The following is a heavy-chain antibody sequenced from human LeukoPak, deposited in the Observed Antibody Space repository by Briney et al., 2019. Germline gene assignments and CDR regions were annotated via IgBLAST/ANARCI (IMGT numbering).Heavy chain of an antibody. J-gene: IGHJ4*02. CDR2: IYYSGST. V-gene: IGHV4-39*07. Sequence: SETLSLTCTVSGGSISSSSYYWGWIRQPPGKGLEWIGRIYYSGSTYYNPSLKSRVTISVDTSKNQFSLKLSSVTAADTAVYYCARDYQELAHSHFGLGGGGYFDYWGQGTLVTVSS. CDR3: ARDYQELAHSHFGLGGGGYFDY. CDR1: GGSISSSSYY. D-gene: IGHD3/OR15-3a*01.